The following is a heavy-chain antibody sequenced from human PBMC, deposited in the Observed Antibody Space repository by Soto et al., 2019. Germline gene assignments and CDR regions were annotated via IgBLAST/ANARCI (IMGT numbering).Heavy chain of an antibody. CDR2: IKQDGSEK. CDR3: AREKGYSSSWCPC. D-gene: IGHD6-13*01. Sequence: GGSLRLSCAASGFTFSSYWMSWVRQAPGKGLEWVANIKQDGSEKYYVDSVKGRFTISRDNAKNSLYLQMNSLRAEDTAVYYCAREKGYSSSWCPCWGQGTLVNVSS. J-gene: IGHJ4*02. CDR1: GFTFSSYW. V-gene: IGHV3-7*01.